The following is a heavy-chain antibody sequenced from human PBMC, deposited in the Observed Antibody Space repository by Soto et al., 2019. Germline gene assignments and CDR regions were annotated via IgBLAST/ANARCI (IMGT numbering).Heavy chain of an antibody. CDR1: GGTFSSYA. V-gene: IGHV1-69*13. CDR2: IIPIFGTA. CDR3: ARDGDSSGYGYFDY. D-gene: IGHD3-22*01. Sequence: GASVKVSCKASGGTFSSYAISWVRQAPGQGLEWMGGIIPIFGTANYAQKFQGRVTITADESTSTAYMELSSLRSEDTAVYYCARDGDSSGYGYFDYWGQGTLVTVSS. J-gene: IGHJ4*02.